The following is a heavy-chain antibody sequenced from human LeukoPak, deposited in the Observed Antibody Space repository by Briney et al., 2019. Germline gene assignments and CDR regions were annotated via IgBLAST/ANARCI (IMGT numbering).Heavy chain of an antibody. V-gene: IGHV3-30*18. D-gene: IGHD3-9*01. J-gene: IGHJ4*02. CDR1: GFTFSSYG. CDR3: AKPRILTGYHSFDY. CDR2: ISYDGSNK. Sequence: GGSLRLSCAASGFTFSSYGMHWVRQAPGKGLEWVAVISYDGSNKYYADSVKGRFTISRDNSKNTLYLQMNSLRAEDTAVYYCAKPRILTGYHSFDYWGQGTLVTVSS.